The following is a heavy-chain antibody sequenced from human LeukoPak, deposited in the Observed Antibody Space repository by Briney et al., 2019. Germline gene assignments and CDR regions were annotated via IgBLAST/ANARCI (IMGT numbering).Heavy chain of an antibody. CDR3: ARGRGLIGTSRFDP. J-gene: IGHJ5*02. CDR1: GYTFSNSG. D-gene: IGHD3-10*01. Sequence: ASVKVSCKTSGYTFSNSGLHWVRQAPGQSLEWMGWINAGNGNRKYSQKFQDRVTITRDTSASTVYMELNSLKSEDTAMYFCARGRGLIGTSRFDPWGQGTLVIVSS. V-gene: IGHV1-3*01. CDR2: INAGNGNR.